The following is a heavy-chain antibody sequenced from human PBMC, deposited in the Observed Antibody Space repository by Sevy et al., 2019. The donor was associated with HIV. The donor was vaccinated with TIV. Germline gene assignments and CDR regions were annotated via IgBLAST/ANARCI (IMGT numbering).Heavy chain of an antibody. CDR3: AKDLVQVWFGELTTGMDV. CDR2: ISSSSSYI. Sequence: GGSLRLSCAASGFTFSSYSMNWVRQAPGKGLEWVSSISSSSSYIYYADSVKGRFTISRDNSKNTLYLQMNSLRAEDTAVYYCAKDLVQVWFGELTTGMDVWGQGTTVTVSS. J-gene: IGHJ6*02. CDR1: GFTFSSYS. V-gene: IGHV3-21*01. D-gene: IGHD3-10*01.